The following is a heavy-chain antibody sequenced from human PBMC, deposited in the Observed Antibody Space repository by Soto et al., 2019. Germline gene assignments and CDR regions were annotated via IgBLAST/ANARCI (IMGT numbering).Heavy chain of an antibody. Sequence: QLQLQESGPGLVKPSETLSLTCTVSGGSISSSSYYWGWIRQPPGKGLEWIGSIYYSGSTYYNPSLKSRVTIFVDTSKNQFYLQLSSVTDADTAVYYCARHVCCSGGSHEHYWGQGTLVTVSS. V-gene: IGHV4-39*01. CDR3: ARHVCCSGGSHEHY. CDR2: IYYSGST. CDR1: GGSISSSSYY. D-gene: IGHD2-15*01. J-gene: IGHJ4*02.